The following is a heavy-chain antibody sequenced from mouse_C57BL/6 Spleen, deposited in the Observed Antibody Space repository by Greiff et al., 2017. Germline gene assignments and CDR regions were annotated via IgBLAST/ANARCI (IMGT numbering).Heavy chain of an antibody. CDR1: GFTFSDYG. Sequence: EVQGAESGGGLVKPGGSLKLSCAASGFTFSDYGMHWVRQAPEKGLEWVAYISSGSSTIYYADTVKCRFTISRDNAKNTLFLQMTSLRSEDTAMYYCATRWFHYAMDYWGQGTSVTVSS. CDR2: ISSGSSTI. V-gene: IGHV5-17*01. D-gene: IGHD2-3*01. J-gene: IGHJ4*01. CDR3: ATRWFHYAMDY.